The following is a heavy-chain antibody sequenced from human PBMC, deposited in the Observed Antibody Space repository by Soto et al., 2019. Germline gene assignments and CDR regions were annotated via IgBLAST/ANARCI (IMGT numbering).Heavy chain of an antibody. CDR2: ISGSGFKK. J-gene: IGHJ5*02. Sequence: GGSLRLSCAASGFIFENFGMSWVRQAPGKGLEWISSISGSGFKKYYADSVEGRFTISRDNSKSTVYLELNNLSAEDTAVYHCAKNQGVELVPLATVDWFDPWGQGSVVTVSS. CDR3: AKNQGVELVPLATVDWFDP. D-gene: IGHD1-26*01. V-gene: IGHV3-23*01. CDR1: GFIFENFG.